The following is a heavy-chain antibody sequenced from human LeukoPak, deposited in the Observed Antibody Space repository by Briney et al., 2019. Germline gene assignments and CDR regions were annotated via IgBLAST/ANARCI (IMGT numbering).Heavy chain of an antibody. V-gene: IGHV3-21*01. CDR1: GFTSSSYS. J-gene: IGHJ6*04. D-gene: IGHD2-2*01. Sequence: GGSLRLSCAASGFTSSSYSMNWVRQAPGRGLEWVSSISSSSSYIYYADSVKGRFTISRDNAKNSLYLQMNSLRAEDTAVYYCARPSRLTGMDVWGKGTTVTVSS. CDR3: ARPSRLTGMDV. CDR2: ISSSSSYI.